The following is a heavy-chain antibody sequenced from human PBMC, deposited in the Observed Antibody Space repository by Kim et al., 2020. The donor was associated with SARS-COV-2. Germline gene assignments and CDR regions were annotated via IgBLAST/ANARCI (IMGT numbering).Heavy chain of an antibody. CDR2: IYYSGST. CDR3: ARGGGVITHEYYYYYYGMDV. J-gene: IGHJ6*02. CDR1: GGSISSYY. D-gene: IGHD3-22*01. V-gene: IGHV4-59*01. Sequence: SETLSLTCTVSGGSISSYYWSWIRQPPGKGLEWIGYIYYSGSTNYNPSLKSRVTISVDTSKNQFSLKLSSVTAADTAVYYCARGGGVITHEYYYYYYGMDVWGQGTTVTVSS.